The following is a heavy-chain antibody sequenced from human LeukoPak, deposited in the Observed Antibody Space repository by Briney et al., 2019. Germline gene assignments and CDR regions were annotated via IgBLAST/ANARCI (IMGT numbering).Heavy chain of an antibody. D-gene: IGHD3-10*01. J-gene: IGHJ4*02. CDR1: GFTFSSYW. CDR3: AKDSQTMAYFDY. CDR2: ISYDGSNK. V-gene: IGHV3-30*18. Sequence: GGSLRLSCAASGFTFSSYWMSWVRQAPGKGLEWVAVISYDGSNKYYADSVKGRFTISRDNSKNTLYLQMNSLRAEDTAVYYCAKDSQTMAYFDYWGQGTLVTVSS.